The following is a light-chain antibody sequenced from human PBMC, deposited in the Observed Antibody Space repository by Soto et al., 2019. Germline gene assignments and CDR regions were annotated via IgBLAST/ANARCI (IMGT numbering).Light chain of an antibody. CDR2: RAS. J-gene: IGKJ2*02. CDR1: QSISSY. CDR3: QQSYTTPGT. Sequence: DIQMTQSPSSLSASVGDRVTITCRASQSISSYLNWYQHKPWKTPKLLIYRASSLQSGVPSRFSGSGSGTDFTLTISSLHPEDFATYYCQQSYTTPGTIGQGTKLEIK. V-gene: IGKV1-39*01.